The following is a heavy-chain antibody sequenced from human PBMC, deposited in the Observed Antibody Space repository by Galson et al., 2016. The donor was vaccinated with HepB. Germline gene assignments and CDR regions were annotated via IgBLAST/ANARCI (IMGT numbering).Heavy chain of an antibody. Sequence: TLSLTCTVSGGPISSGDYYWSWIRQPPGKGLEWIGYIYYSGSTYHSPSLKSRVTISVDTSKNQFSLKLNAVTAADTAVYYCARGSAFGGVDNWGQGPLVTVSS. J-gene: IGHJ4*02. D-gene: IGHD3-16*01. CDR3: ARGSAFGGVDN. V-gene: IGHV4-30-4*01. CDR1: GGPISSGDYY. CDR2: IYYSGST.